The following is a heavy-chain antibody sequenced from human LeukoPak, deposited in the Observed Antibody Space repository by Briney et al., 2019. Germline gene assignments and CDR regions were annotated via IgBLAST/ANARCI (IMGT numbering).Heavy chain of an antibody. CDR2: ITRSGNSI. V-gene: IGHV3-48*03. D-gene: IGHD3-22*01. J-gene: IGHJ4*02. Sequence: GGSLRLSCAASGFTFSSYDMNWVRQAPGKGLEWVSYITRSGNSIYYADSVKGRFTISRDNAKNSLYLQMNRLRAEDTAMYYCAKVGIDRSDPGRWNYYLDYWGQGALVTVSS. CDR1: GFTFSSYD. CDR3: AKVGIDRSDPGRWNYYLDY.